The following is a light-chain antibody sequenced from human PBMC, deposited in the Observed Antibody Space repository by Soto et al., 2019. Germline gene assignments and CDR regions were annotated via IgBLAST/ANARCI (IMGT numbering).Light chain of an antibody. CDR3: SSYAVSTTFGV. Sequence: QSALTQPASVSGSPGQAITISCTGTSSDIGSYNIVSWYQQHPGKAPKLLIYEGSKRPSGVSNRFSGSKSGNTASLTISGLQTEDESDYHCSSYAVSTTFGVFGGGTKLTVL. CDR1: SSDIGSYNI. V-gene: IGLV2-23*03. CDR2: EGS. J-gene: IGLJ3*02.